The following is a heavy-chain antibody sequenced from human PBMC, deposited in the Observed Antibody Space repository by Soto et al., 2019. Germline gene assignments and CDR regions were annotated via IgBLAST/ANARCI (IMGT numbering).Heavy chain of an antibody. V-gene: IGHV4-59*01. J-gene: IGHJ4*02. Sequence: PSXTLSLTCTVSGGSISSYSWSWIRQPPGKGLEWIGYIYYSGSTNYNPSLKSRVTISVDTSKNQFSLKLRSVTGADTAVYYCARRYGGNFDYWGQGTLVTVSS. CDR3: ARRYGGNFDY. CDR2: IYYSGST. CDR1: GGSISSYS. D-gene: IGHD1-26*01.